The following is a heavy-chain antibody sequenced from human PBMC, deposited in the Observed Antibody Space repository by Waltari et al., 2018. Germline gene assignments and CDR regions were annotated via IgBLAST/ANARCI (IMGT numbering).Heavy chain of an antibody. CDR3: ARTYYDFWSGYRGFDY. CDR2: ILPGAAET. CDR1: VYSFTSHW. D-gene: IGHD3-3*01. Sequence: EVQLVQSGAEVKKPGESLKISCQGSVYSFTSHWIGWVRQMPGKGLEWMGIILPGAAETKYAPTFQGQVTMSADKSISTAYLQWSSLKASDTAMYYCARTYYDFWSGYRGFDYWGQGTLVTVSS. J-gene: IGHJ4*02. V-gene: IGHV5-51*01.